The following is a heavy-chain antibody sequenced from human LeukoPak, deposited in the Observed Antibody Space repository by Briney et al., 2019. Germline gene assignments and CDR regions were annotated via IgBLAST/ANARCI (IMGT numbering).Heavy chain of an antibody. CDR1: GLSFSSYV. CDR2: VSGSGGST. J-gene: IGHJ4*02. D-gene: IGHD1-26*01. Sequence: GGSLRLSCAAPGLSFSSYVMSWVRQAPGKGLEWVSAVSGSGGSTYSADSVKGRFTISRDNSKNMVYLQTSSLRAEDTAVYYCARAGSWSSRPYFDYWGQGILVSVSS. CDR3: ARAGSWSSRPYFDY. V-gene: IGHV3-23*01.